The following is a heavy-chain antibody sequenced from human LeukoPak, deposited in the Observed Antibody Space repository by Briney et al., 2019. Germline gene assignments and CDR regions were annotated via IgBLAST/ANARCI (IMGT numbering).Heavy chain of an antibody. CDR2: IIPIFGTA. D-gene: IGHD5-12*01. CDR3: ARDYVRYSGYDSEWYFDY. J-gene: IGHJ4*02. CDR1: GGTFSSYA. V-gene: IGHV1-69*13. Sequence: ASVKVSCKASGGTFSSYAISWVRQAPGQGLEWMGGIIPIFGTANYAQKFQGRVTITADESTSTAYMELSGLRSEDTAVYYCARDYVRYSGYDSEWYFDYWGQGTLVTVSS.